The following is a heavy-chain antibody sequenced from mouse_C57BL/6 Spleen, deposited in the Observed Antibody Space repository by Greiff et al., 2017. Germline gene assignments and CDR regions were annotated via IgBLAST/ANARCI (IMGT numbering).Heavy chain of an antibody. Sequence: QVQLQQSGAELVRPGTSVKVSCKASGYAFTNYLIEWVKQRPGQGLEWIGVINPGSGGTNYNEKFKGKATLTADKSSSTAYMQLSSLTSEDSAVYFCVLITTVGGDYFDYWGQGTTLTVSS. V-gene: IGHV1-54*01. D-gene: IGHD1-1*01. CDR3: VLITTVGGDYFDY. CDR2: INPGSGGT. J-gene: IGHJ2*01. CDR1: GYAFTNYL.